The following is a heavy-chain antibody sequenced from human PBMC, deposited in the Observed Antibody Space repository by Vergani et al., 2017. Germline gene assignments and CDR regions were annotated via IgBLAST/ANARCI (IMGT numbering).Heavy chain of an antibody. CDR2: IYYSGST. D-gene: IGHD4-17*01. CDR1: GGSISSYY. J-gene: IGHJ3*02. CDR3: ARGMTTVTTRAFDI. V-gene: IGHV4-59*01. Sequence: QVQLQESGPGLVKPSETLYLTCTVSGGSISSYYWSWIRQPPGKGLEWIGYIYYSGSTNYNPSLKSRVTLSVDKSKNPFSLKLSSVTAADTAVYYCARGMTTVTTRAFDIWGQGTMVTVSS.